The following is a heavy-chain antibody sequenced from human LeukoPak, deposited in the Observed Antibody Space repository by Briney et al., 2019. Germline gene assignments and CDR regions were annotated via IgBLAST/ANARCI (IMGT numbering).Heavy chain of an antibody. CDR1: GFTFSNHW. J-gene: IGHJ4*02. CDR3: ARGRIYSGYDDFDY. D-gene: IGHD5-12*01. CDR2: INSDGSST. Sequence: GGSLRVSCVASGFTFSNHWMHWVRQAPGEGLVWVSRINSDGSSTNYADSVKGRFTISRDNAKNTLELQMTSLRGEDTAVYYCARGRIYSGYDDFDYWGQGILVTVSS. V-gene: IGHV3-74*01.